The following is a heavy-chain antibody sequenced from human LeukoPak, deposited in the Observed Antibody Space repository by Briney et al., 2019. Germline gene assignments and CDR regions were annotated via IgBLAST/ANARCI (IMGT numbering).Heavy chain of an antibody. CDR3: AKGTTMVTTSPGGY. J-gene: IGHJ4*02. CDR1: GFTFNSYA. V-gene: IGHV3-23*01. D-gene: IGHD4-17*01. Sequence: GGSLRLSCAVSGFTFNSYAMNWVRQAPGKGLEWVSTISGSGGSIYYADSVKGRFTISRDNSKNTLYLQMNSLRAGDTAIYYCAKGTTMVTTSPGGYWGQGTLVTVSS. CDR2: ISGSGGSI.